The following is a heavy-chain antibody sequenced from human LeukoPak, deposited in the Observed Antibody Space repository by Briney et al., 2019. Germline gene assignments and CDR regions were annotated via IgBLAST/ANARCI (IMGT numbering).Heavy chain of an antibody. CDR3: ARALGPLLWFGEPIYFDY. CDR1: GGSISSYY. V-gene: IGHV4-59*01. Sequence: SETLSLTCTVSGGSISSYYWSWIRQPPGKGLEWIGYIYYTGSTNYNPSLKSRVTISVDTSKNQFSLKLNSVTAADTAVYYCARALGPLLWFGEPIYFDYWGQGTLVTVSS. CDR2: IYYTGST. D-gene: IGHD3-10*01. J-gene: IGHJ4*02.